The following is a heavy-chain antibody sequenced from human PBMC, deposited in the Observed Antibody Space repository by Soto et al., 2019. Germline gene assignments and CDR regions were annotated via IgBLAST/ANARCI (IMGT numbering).Heavy chain of an antibody. CDR3: ARLPDNWNPSDMDV. Sequence: SETLSLTCTVSGGSISSYYWSWIRQPPGKGLEWIGYIYYSGSTNYNPSLKSRVTISVDTSKNQFSLKLSSVTAADTAVYYCARLPDNWNPSDMDVWGQGTTVTVSS. J-gene: IGHJ6*02. V-gene: IGHV4-59*01. CDR1: GGSISSYY. D-gene: IGHD1-20*01. CDR2: IYYSGST.